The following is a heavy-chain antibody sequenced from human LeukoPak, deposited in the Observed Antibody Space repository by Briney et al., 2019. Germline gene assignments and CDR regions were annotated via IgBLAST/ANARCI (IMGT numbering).Heavy chain of an antibody. CDR3: ARAYSSSSGRDAFDS. CDR2: ISSSSTI. J-gene: IGHJ3*02. CDR1: GFTFNSYN. V-gene: IGHV3-48*02. Sequence: GGSLRLSCAASGFTFNSYNMNWVRQAPGKGLEWVSYISSSSTIYYAESVKGRFTISRDSAKTSLFLQMNSLRDEDTAVYYCARAYSSSSGRDAFDSWGLGTLVTVSS. D-gene: IGHD6-6*01.